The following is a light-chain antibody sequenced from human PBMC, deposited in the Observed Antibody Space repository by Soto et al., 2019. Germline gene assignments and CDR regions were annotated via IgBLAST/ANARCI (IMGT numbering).Light chain of an antibody. V-gene: IGKV3-20*01. CDR2: GAS. J-gene: IGKJ1*01. CDR3: QQYGSSPRT. Sequence: IVLTQSPGTLSLSPGERATLSCRASETVRSSNLAWYQQKPGQAPTVLIYGASSRATGIPDRFSGSGSGTDFTLTISRLEPEDFAMYYCQQYGSSPRTFGQGTKVDIK. CDR1: ETVRSSN.